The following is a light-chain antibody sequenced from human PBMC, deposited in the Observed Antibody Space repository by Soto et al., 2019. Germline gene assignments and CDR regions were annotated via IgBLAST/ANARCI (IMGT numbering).Light chain of an antibody. J-gene: IGLJ2*01. CDR2: EDN. V-gene: IGLV6-57*04. Sequence: NFMLTQPHSVSESPGKTATISCTRSSGRIDSNYVQWFQQRPGSAPTTVIYEDNQRPSGVPDRFSGSIDSSSNSASLTISGLKTEDEADYYCQSYDSRNVVFGGGTQLTVL. CDR3: QSYDSRNVV. CDR1: SGRIDSNY.